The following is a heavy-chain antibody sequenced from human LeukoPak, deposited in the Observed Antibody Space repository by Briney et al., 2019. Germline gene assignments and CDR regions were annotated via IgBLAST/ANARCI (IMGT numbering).Heavy chain of an antibody. V-gene: IGHV3-30*18. D-gene: IGHD3-22*01. Sequence: GGSLRLSCAASGFTFSSFGMHWVRQAPGKGLEWVAVISYDGNNKYYGDSVKGRFTISRDNSKNTLFLQMNSLRTEDTAVYYCAKVHLTYYYDSDGYGFQDHWGQGTLVTVSS. J-gene: IGHJ4*02. CDR3: AKVHLTYYYDSDGYGFQDH. CDR1: GFTFSSFG. CDR2: ISYDGNNK.